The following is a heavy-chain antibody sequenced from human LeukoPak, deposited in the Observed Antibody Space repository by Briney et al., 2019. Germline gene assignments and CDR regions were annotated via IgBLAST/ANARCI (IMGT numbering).Heavy chain of an antibody. J-gene: IGHJ4*02. V-gene: IGHV3-21*01. Sequence: PGGSLRLSCAASGFTFSSYSMNWVRQAPGMGLEWVSSISSSSSYIYYADSVKGRFTISRDNAKNSLYLQMNSLRAEDTAVYYCARDGDYGDYARFWSQGTLVTVSS. D-gene: IGHD4-17*01. CDR2: ISSSSSYI. CDR3: ARDGDYGDYARF. CDR1: GFTFSSYS.